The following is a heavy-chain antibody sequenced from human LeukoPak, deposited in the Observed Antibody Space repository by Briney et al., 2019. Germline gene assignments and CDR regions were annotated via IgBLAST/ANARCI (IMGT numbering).Heavy chain of an antibody. J-gene: IGHJ4*02. V-gene: IGHV3-7*01. D-gene: IGHD5-18*01. CDR3: ARSLYVHTAMQFDY. Sequence: GGSLRLSCAASGFTFSSYWMSWVRQAPGKGLEGVANIKQEGSEKYYVDCVKGRFTISRDNAKHSLYLQMNSLRAEDTAVHYCARSLYVHTAMQFDYWGQRPLVTVPS. CDR2: IKQEGSEK. CDR1: GFTFSSYW.